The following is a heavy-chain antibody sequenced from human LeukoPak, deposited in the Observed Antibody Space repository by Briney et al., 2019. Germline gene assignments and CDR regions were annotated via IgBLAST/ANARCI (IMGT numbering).Heavy chain of an antibody. CDR3: ARDGLSMGSSPPLHY. CDR1: GFTFSSYE. V-gene: IGHV3-48*03. Sequence: GGSLRLSCAASGFTFSSYEMNWVRQAPGKGLEWVSYISSSGSTIYYADSVKGRFTISRDNAKNSLYLQMNSLRAEDTAVYYCARDGLSMGSSPPLHYWGQGTLVTVSS. CDR2: ISSSGSTI. D-gene: IGHD4/OR15-4a*01. J-gene: IGHJ4*02.